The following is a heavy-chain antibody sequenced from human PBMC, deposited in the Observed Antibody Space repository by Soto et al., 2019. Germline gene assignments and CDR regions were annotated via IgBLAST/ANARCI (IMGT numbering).Heavy chain of an antibody. CDR3: VKDESINWYSGHFRH. CDR2: INWNSGSI. J-gene: IGHJ1*01. D-gene: IGHD6-13*01. V-gene: IGHV3-9*01. Sequence: DVQLVESGGGLVQPDRSLRLSCAASGFTFDDYAMHWVRQVPGKGLEWVSGINWNSGSIGYADSVKGRFAISRDNAKNSLHLQMNSLRAEDTAFYYCVKDESINWYSGHFRHWGQGTLVTVSS. CDR1: GFTFDDYA.